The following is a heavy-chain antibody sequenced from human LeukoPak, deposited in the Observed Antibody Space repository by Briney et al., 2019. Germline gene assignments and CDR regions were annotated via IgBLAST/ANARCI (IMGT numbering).Heavy chain of an antibody. CDR2: INHSGST. J-gene: IGHJ5*02. CDR3: ARGVVDYYDYVWGSYRGNWFDP. D-gene: IGHD3-16*02. Sequence: SETPSLTCAVYGGSFSGYYWSWIRQPPGKGLEWIGEINHSGSTNYNPSLKSRVTISVDTSKNQFSLKLSSVTAADTAVYYCARGVVDYYDYVWGSYRGNWFDPWGQGTLVTVSS. V-gene: IGHV4-34*01. CDR1: GGSFSGYY.